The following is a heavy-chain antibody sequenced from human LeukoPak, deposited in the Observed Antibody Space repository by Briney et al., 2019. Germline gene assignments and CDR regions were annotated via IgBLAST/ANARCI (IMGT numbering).Heavy chain of an antibody. Sequence: ASVKVSCKASGYTFTSYGISWVRQAPGQGLEWMGWISAYNGNTNYAQKLQGRVTMTTDTSTSTAYMELRSLRSDDTAVYYCARGYYYDSSGYYEHYFDYWGQGTLVTVSS. CDR2: ISAYNGNT. CDR3: ARGYYYDSSGYYEHYFDY. CDR1: GYTFTSYG. J-gene: IGHJ4*02. V-gene: IGHV1-18*01. D-gene: IGHD3-22*01.